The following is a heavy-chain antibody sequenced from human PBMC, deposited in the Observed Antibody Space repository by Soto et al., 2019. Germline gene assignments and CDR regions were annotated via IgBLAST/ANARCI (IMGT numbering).Heavy chain of an antibody. CDR1: GFSFSSYG. Sequence: AQLVESGGGVVQAGGSLRLSCAASGFSFSSYGMHWVRQAPGKGLEWVAFIWYDGRKSYYADSVKGRFSISRDDSKTTLSLQMNSLRVDDTAMYYCARDRIPCDPLNYYHYRMDVWGQGTTFTV. V-gene: IGHV3-33*01. J-gene: IGHJ6*02. CDR3: ARDRIPCDPLNYYHYRMDV. D-gene: IGHD2-2*02. CDR2: IWYDGRKS.